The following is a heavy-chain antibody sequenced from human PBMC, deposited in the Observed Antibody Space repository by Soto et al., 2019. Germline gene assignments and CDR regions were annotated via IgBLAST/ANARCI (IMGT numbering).Heavy chain of an antibody. CDR2: ISHSGSA. Sequence: SETLSLTCAVSGYSISSDYYWGWIRQPPGKGLEWIGSISHSGSAYYNPSLKTRVTMSVDTSKNQFSLKLSSVTAADTALYYRARGLSGGFDYWGQGTLVTVSS. D-gene: IGHD7-27*01. J-gene: IGHJ4*02. V-gene: IGHV4-38-2*01. CDR1: GYSISSDYY. CDR3: ARGLSGGFDY.